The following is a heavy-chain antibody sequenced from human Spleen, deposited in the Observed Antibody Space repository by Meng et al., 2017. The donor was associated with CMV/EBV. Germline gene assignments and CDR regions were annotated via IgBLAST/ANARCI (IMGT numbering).Heavy chain of an antibody. CDR1: GFTFSSYS. CDR2: IKSKTDGGTT. CDR3: TTIIWQVVTNDAFDI. Sequence: GESLKISCAASGFTFSSYSMNWVRQAPGRGLEWVGRIKSKTDGGTTDYAAPVKGRFTISRDDSKNTLYLQMNSLKTEDTAVYYCTTIIWQVVTNDAFDIWGQGTMVTVSS. D-gene: IGHD3-22*01. V-gene: IGHV3-15*01. J-gene: IGHJ3*02.